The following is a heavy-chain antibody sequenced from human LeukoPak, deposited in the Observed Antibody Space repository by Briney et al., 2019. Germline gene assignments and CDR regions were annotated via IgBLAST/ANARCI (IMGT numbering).Heavy chain of an antibody. CDR1: GGSFSGYY. CDR2: VYHTGST. V-gene: IGHV4-34*01. CDR3: ARRSVRGVIRY. Sequence: SETLSLTCAVYGGSFSGYYWSCIRQPPGKGLEWIGEVYHTGSTNYNPSLKSRVTISVDTSKNQFSLKLSSVTAADTAAYYCARRSVRGVIRYWGQGTLVTVSS. D-gene: IGHD3-10*01. J-gene: IGHJ4*02.